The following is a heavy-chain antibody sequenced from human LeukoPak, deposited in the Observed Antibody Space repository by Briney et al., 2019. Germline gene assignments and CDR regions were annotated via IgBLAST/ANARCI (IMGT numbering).Heavy chain of an antibody. CDR1: GVSISSSNSY. J-gene: IGHJ3*02. D-gene: IGHD2-15*01. CDR2: IYYSGNT. Sequence: SETLSLTCTVSGVSISSSNSYWGWIRQPPGKGLEWIGSIYYSGNTYYNPSLKSRVTISVDTSKNQFSLKLSSVTAADTAVYYCARGRDIVVVVAATDAFDIWGQGTMVTVSS. CDR3: ARGRDIVVVVAATDAFDI. V-gene: IGHV4-39*07.